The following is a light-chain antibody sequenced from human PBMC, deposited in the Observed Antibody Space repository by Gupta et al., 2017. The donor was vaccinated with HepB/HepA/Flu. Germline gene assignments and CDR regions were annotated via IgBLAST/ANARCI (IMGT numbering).Light chain of an antibody. CDR1: QVIGNF. Sequence: DIKMTHSPSSLSASVGHILTITCRASQVIGNFLAWYQQKPGQPPKLLIYSASTWASGVPSRFSGSGSGTHFTLTISSLQPEDFATYYCQKYNSAPKSFGQGTQVEIK. CDR2: SAS. J-gene: IGKJ1*01. CDR3: QKYNSAPKS. V-gene: IGKV1-27*01.